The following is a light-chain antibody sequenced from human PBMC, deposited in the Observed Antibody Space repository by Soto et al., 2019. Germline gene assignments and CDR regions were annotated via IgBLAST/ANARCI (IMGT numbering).Light chain of an antibody. V-gene: IGKV1-39*01. CDR2: DAS. Sequence: DIHLTQSPSSLSASVGDRVTISCRATQGIGTYLTWYQQKPGRAPNLLIYDASTLQTGAPSRFSGRASATDFPLTISSLQAEDFGPYFRQQTYSTPPWAVGQGTRVEI. CDR3: QQTYSTPPWA. CDR1: QGIGTY. J-gene: IGKJ1*01.